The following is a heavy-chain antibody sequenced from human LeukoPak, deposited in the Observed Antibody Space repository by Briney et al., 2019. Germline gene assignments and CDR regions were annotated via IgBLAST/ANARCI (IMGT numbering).Heavy chain of an antibody. CDR3: TRSRRVYCGGDCYSFDY. Sequence: PGGSLRLSCTVSGFTFGDYGTSWFRQAPGKGLEWVGFIRSKAYGGTTEYAASVKGRFTISRDDSKSIAYLQMNSLKTEDTAVYYCTRSRRVYCGGDCYSFDYWGQGTLVTVSS. D-gene: IGHD2-21*02. CDR2: IRSKAYGGTT. J-gene: IGHJ4*02. CDR1: GFTFGDYG. V-gene: IGHV3-49*03.